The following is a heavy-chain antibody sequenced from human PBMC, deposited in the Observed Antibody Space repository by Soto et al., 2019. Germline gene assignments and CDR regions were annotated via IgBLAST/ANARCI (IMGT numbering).Heavy chain of an antibody. D-gene: IGHD1-7*01. CDR2: INPNSGGT. CDR3: ARARLELRFGFEY. J-gene: IGHJ4*02. CDR1: VYTFTGYY. Sequence: ASVKVSCKASVYTFTGYYMHWVRQAPGQGLEWMGWINPNSGGTNYAQKFQGWVTMTRDTSISTAYMELSRLRSDDTAVYYCARARLELRFGFEYWGQGTLVTVSS. V-gene: IGHV1-2*04.